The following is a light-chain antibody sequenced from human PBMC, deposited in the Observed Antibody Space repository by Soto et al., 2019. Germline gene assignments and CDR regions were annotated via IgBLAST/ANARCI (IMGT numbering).Light chain of an antibody. CDR3: SSYTSSSTLDV. CDR2: EVS. V-gene: IGLV2-14*01. CDR1: SSDVGGYNY. Sequence: QSALTRPAPVSGSPGQSITISCTGTSSDVGGYNYVSWYQQHPGKAPKLMIYEVSNRPSGVSNRFSGSKSGNTASLTISGLQAEDEADYYCSSYTSSSTLDVFGTGTKVTVL. J-gene: IGLJ1*01.